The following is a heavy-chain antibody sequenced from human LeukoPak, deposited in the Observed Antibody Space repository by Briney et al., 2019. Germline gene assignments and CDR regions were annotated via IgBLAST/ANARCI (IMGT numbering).Heavy chain of an antibody. J-gene: IGHJ6*02. V-gene: IGHV3-33*01. CDR2: IWNDGSNK. CDR1: GFSFYTYG. CDR3: ATEVKVAAGIDTGSYYYNGMDV. D-gene: IGHD6-13*01. Sequence: PGTSLRLSCAVSGFSFYTYGIHWVRHAPGKGLEWVAVIWNDGSNKYYADSVKGRFTISRDNSKNTLYLQMNSLRTEDTAVYFCATEVKVAAGIDTGSYYYNGMDVWGQGTTVTVSS.